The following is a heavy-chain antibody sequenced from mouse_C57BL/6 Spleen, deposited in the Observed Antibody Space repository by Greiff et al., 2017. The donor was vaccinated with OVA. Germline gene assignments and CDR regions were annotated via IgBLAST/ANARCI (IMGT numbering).Heavy chain of an antibody. CDR2: IRLKSDNYAT. V-gene: IGHV6-3*01. Sequence: EVQLVESGGGLVQPGGSMKLSCVASGFTFSNYWMNWVRQSPEKGLEWVAQIRLKSDNYATHYAESVKGRFTISRDDSKSSVYLQMNNLRAEDTGIYYCTIYYYGSSWYYFDYWGQGTTLTVSS. D-gene: IGHD1-1*01. CDR1: GFTFSNYW. CDR3: TIYYYGSSWYYFDY. J-gene: IGHJ2*01.